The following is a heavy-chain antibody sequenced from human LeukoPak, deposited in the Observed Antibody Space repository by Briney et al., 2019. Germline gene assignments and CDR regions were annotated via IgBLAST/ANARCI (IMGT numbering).Heavy chain of an antibody. J-gene: IGHJ4*02. V-gene: IGHV4-59*08. Sequence: SETLSLTCTVSGGSIGNNYWTWIRQPPGKGLEYIGYIYYTGATNYNPSLKSRVTISVDMSKSQFSLKLSSVTAADTAVYFCAKYGNSGWVIDNWGQGALVTVSS. CDR1: GGSIGNNY. CDR3: AKYGNSGWVIDN. CDR2: IYYTGAT. D-gene: IGHD6-19*01.